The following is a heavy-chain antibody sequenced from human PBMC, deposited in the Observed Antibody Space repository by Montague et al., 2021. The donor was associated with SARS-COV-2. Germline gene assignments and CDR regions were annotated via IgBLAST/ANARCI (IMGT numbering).Heavy chain of an antibody. J-gene: IGHJ4*02. V-gene: IGHV3-21*01. CDR3: ARDLRITISGVVIIPGIFDY. D-gene: IGHD3-3*01. CDR2: ISSSSSCI. Sequence: SLRLSCAASGFTFSSYSMNWVRQAPGKGLEWVSSISSSSSCIYYADSVKGRFTISRDNAKNSLHLQMNSLRAEDTAVYYCARDLRITISGVVIIPGIFDYWGQGTLVTVSS. CDR1: GFTFSSYS.